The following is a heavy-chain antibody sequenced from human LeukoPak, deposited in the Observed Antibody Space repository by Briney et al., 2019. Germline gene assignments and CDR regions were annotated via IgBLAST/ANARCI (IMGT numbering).Heavy chain of an antibody. CDR3: ATRGSGFWCGFDH. CDR1: LSSLHDLP. D-gene: IGHD3-3*01. V-gene: IGHV1-24*01. Sequence: ASVKVSCKLSLSSLHDLPIQRGRQAGTKGLEWMAGFDPENAEIVYAQKFQGRVTMSEHKSTDTAYLEMTSLTAEDTAVYYCATRGSGFWCGFDHWGQGTQVTVSS. CDR2: FDPENAEI. J-gene: IGHJ4*02.